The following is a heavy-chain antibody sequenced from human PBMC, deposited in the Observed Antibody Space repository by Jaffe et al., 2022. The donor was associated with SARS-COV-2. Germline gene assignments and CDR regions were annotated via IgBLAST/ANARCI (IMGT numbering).Heavy chain of an antibody. D-gene: IGHD6-13*01. Sequence: EVQLVESGGGLVQPGGSLRLSCAASGFTFTTYTMHWVRQAPGKGLEYVSAISSDGSSTYYANSVKGRFTISRDNSKSTLYLQMGSLRPEDMAVYYCARARGRGGSWCDYWGQGTLVTVSS. J-gene: IGHJ4*02. CDR3: ARARGRGGSWCDY. CDR2: ISSDGSST. CDR1: GFTFTTYT. V-gene: IGHV3-64*01.